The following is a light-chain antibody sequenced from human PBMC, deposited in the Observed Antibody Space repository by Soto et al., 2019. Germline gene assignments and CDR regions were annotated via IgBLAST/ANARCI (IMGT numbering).Light chain of an antibody. CDR3: QQYNSYTWT. CDR2: DAS. Sequence: DIQMTQSPSTLPASVGDRVTITCRASRSISSWLAWYQQKPGKAPKLLIYDASSLESGVPSRFSGSGSGTEFTLTISSLQPDDFATYYCQQYNSYTWTFGQGTKVEIK. CDR1: RSISSW. V-gene: IGKV1-5*01. J-gene: IGKJ1*01.